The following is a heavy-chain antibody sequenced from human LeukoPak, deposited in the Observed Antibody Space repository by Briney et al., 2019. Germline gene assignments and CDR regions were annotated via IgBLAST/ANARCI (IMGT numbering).Heavy chain of an antibody. CDR2: ISSSSSYI. Sequence: GGPLRLSCVASGFTFSSYSMNWVRQAPGKGLEWVSSISSSSSYIYYADSVKGRFTISRDNSKNTLYLQMNSLRAEDTAVYYCAKDGAAQGINDYWGQGTLVTVSS. D-gene: IGHD6-6*01. CDR1: GFTFSSYS. CDR3: AKDGAAQGINDY. J-gene: IGHJ4*02. V-gene: IGHV3-21*04.